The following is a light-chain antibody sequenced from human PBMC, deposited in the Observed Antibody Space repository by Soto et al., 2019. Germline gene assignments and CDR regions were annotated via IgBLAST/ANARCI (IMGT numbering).Light chain of an antibody. CDR2: GNS. Sequence: QSVLTQPPSVSGAPGQRVTISCTGSSSNIGAGYEVHWYQQLPGIAPKFLIYGNSNRPSGVPDRFSGSKSGTSASLAITGLQAEDEADYYCQSYDSSLSVVFGGGTKLTVL. CDR3: QSYDSSLSVV. CDR1: SSNIGAGYE. J-gene: IGLJ2*01. V-gene: IGLV1-40*01.